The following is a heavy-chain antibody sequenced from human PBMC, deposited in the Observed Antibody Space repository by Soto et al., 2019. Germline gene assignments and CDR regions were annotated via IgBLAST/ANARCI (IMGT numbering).Heavy chain of an antibody. J-gene: IGHJ4*02. Sequence: QVQLVQSGAEVKKPGSSVKVSCKASGGTFSSYAISWVRQAPGQGLEWMGGIIPIFGTANYAQKFQGRVTLTADESTSTAYRELSSLRSEDTAVYYCARVRVLFLEWLCSEGWGQGTLVTVSS. V-gene: IGHV1-69*12. CDR2: IIPIFGTA. CDR3: ARVRVLFLEWLCSEG. D-gene: IGHD3-3*01. CDR1: GGTFSSYA.